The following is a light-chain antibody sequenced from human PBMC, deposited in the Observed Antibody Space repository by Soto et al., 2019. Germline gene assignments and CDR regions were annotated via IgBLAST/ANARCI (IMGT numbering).Light chain of an antibody. Sequence: EIVLTQSPATLSLSPGERATLSCRASQSVSSYLAWYQQKPGQAPRLLMYXASTRATGIPARFRGGGSGTDFTLTISSLEPEDFAVYYCQQRSDWPWTFGPGTKVDIK. CDR2: XAS. V-gene: IGKV3-11*01. J-gene: IGKJ1*01. CDR3: QQRSDWPWT. CDR1: QSVSSY.